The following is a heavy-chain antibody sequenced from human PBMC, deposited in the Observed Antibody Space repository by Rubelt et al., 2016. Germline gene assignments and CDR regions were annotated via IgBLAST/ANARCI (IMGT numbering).Heavy chain of an antibody. Sequence: QVQLRQWGAGLLKPSETLSVTCAVYGGSFSGYYWSWIRQPPGKGLEWIGEINPSGSTHYNPSLKSRVTLSMDKSKTRLSLGLGSVNAADTAVYHCAGGSGAEGVVIEAGYWGQGTPVTVSS. J-gene: IGHJ4*02. CDR3: AGGSGAEGVVIEAGY. CDR2: INPSGST. V-gene: IGHV4-34*01. CDR1: GGSFSGYY. D-gene: IGHD2-21*01.